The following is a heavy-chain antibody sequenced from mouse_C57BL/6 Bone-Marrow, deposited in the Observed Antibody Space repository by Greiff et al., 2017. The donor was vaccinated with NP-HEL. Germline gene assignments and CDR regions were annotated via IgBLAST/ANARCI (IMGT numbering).Heavy chain of an antibody. J-gene: IGHJ1*03. CDR1: GYTFTDYN. CDR3: ARGPTTVVAHWYFDV. V-gene: IGHV1-18*01. D-gene: IGHD1-1*01. Sequence: EVQLQESGPELVKPGASVKIPCKASGYTFTDYNMDWVKQSHGKSLEWIGDINPNNGGTIYSQKFKGKATLTVDKSSSTAYMELRSLTSEDTAVYYCARGPTTVVAHWYFDVWGTGTTVTVSS. CDR2: INPNNGGT.